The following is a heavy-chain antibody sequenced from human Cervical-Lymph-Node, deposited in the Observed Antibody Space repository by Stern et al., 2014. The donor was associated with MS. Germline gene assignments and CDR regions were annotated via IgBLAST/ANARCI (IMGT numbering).Heavy chain of an antibody. V-gene: IGHV1-2*04. J-gene: IGHJ4*02. Sequence: VQLVESGAEVKKPGASVNVSCTASGYTFTGFFLHWVRQAPGQGLEWVGWINPNTGVTKSAQKFQGWVTLTRDTSINTVYMELNRLKSDDTAVFYCARGYPFFDNWGQGTLVTVSS. D-gene: IGHD2-15*01. CDR3: ARGYPFFDN. CDR2: INPNTGVT. CDR1: GYTFTGFF.